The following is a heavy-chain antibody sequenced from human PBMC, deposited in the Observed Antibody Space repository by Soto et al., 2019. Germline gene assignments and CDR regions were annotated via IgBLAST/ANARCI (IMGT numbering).Heavy chain of an antibody. J-gene: IGHJ6*03. CDR1: GYTFINYY. V-gene: IGHV1-46*03. CDR2: ISPSDGST. Sequence: QVQLVQSGAEVKKPGASVKVSCKASGYTFINYYMHWVRQAPGQGLEWMGIISPSDGSTSYAQKCQDRVTKTRDTSTSAVSMGLSSLRSEDPAAYCCSRGAQHYFGPGSYWQHYLYDMDVWGKGTAVSVSS. CDR3: SRGAQHYFGPGSYWQHYLYDMDV. D-gene: IGHD3-10*01.